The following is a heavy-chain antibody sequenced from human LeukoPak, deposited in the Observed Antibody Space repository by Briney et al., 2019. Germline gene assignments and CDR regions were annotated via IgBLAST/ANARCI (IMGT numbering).Heavy chain of an antibody. V-gene: IGHV3-7*01. CDR2: IKQDGSET. CDR1: GFTFSNYW. J-gene: IGHJ4*02. D-gene: IGHD3-3*01. Sequence: GGSLRLSCAASGFTFSNYWMSWVRRAPGKGLEWVANIKQDGSETYYVDSVRGRFTISRDNAKKSLYLQMNSLRAEDTAVYYCARDFWGAYRVDYFDYWGQGPRLPVSS. CDR3: ARDFWGAYRVDYFDY.